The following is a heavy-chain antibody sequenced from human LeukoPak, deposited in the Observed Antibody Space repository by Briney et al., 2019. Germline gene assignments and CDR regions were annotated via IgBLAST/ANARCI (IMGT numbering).Heavy chain of an antibody. CDR1: GGSFSGYY. J-gene: IGHJ4*02. CDR2: INHSGST. D-gene: IGHD3-3*01. Sequence: SETLSLTCTVYGGSFSGYYWSWIRQPPGKGLEWIGEINHSGSTNYNQSLKSRVTISVDTSKNQFSLKLSSVTAADTALYYCARGQRITIFGVVFPFDYWGQGTLVTVSS. V-gene: IGHV4-34*01. CDR3: ARGQRITIFGVVFPFDY.